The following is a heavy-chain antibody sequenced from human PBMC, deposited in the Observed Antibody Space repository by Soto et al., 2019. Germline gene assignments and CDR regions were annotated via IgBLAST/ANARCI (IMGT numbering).Heavy chain of an antibody. CDR3: AKDRFQNWFDP. D-gene: IGHD3-3*01. CDR1: GFTFSSYA. Sequence: PGESLKISCAGSGFTFSSYAMSWVRQAPGKGLEWVSAISGSGGSTYYADSVKGRFTISRDNSKNTLYLQMNSLRAEDTAVHYCAKDRFQNWFDPWGQGTLVTVSS. CDR2: ISGSGGST. J-gene: IGHJ5*02. V-gene: IGHV3-23*01.